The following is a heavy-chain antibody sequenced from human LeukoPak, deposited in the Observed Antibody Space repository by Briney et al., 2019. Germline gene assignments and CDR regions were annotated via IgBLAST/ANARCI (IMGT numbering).Heavy chain of an antibody. CDR2: IYTSGST. CDR1: GGSISSGSYY. J-gene: IGHJ5*02. D-gene: IGHD2-2*01. V-gene: IGHV4-61*02. CDR3: ARGWIPAAAITPPTFDP. Sequence: SETLSLTCTVSGGSISSGSYYWSWIRQPAGKGLEWIGRIYTSGSTNYNPSLKSRVTISVDTSKNQFSLKLSSVTAADTAVYYCARGWIPAAAITPPTFDPWGQGTLVTVSS.